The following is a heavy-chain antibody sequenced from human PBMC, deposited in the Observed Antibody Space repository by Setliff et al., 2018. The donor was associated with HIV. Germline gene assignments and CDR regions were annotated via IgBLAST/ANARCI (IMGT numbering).Heavy chain of an antibody. V-gene: IGHV4-30-4*08. Sequence: TLSLTCSVSGGSVRSDDYYWSWIRQPPGKGLEWIGYIYYTGSTHYNPSLKGRLSMSTSENQFSLKLTSVTAADTAVYYCASTRIRLIRGAVISNLRTPYFDYWGPGSLVTVSS. D-gene: IGHD3-10*01. CDR2: IYYTGST. CDR3: ASTRIRLIRGAVISNLRTPYFDY. J-gene: IGHJ4*02. CDR1: GGSVRSDDYY.